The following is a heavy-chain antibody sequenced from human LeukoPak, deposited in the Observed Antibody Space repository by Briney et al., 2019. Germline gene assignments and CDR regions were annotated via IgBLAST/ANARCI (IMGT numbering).Heavy chain of an antibody. J-gene: IGHJ6*04. CDR2: IYYSGST. D-gene: IGHD3-10*01. CDR3: AREITMVRGALDV. Sequence: WFRQAPGKGLDGIGSIYYSGSTYYNPSLKSRVTISVDTSKNQFSLKLSSVTAADTAVYYCAREITMVRGALDVWGKGTTVTVSS. V-gene: IGHV4-39*07.